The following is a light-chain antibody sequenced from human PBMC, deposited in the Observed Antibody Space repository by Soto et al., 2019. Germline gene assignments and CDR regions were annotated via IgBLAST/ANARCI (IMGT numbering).Light chain of an antibody. Sequence: QSALTQPASVSGSPGQSITISCTGTSSDVGAYNYVSWYQQHPGKAPKLMISEVSKRPSGVSNRFSGSKSGNTASLTISGLQDEDEGHYYCSSFTSSNTVVFGGGTKLTVL. CDR3: SSFTSSNTVV. CDR1: SSDVGAYNY. V-gene: IGLV2-14*01. J-gene: IGLJ2*01. CDR2: EVS.